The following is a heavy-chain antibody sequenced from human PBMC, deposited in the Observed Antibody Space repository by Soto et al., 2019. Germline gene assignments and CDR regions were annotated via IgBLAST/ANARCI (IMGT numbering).Heavy chain of an antibody. CDR2: MNPNSGNT. Sequence: ASVKVSCKASGYTFTSYYINWVRQATGQGLEWMGWMNPNSGNTGYAQKFQGRVTMTRNTSISTAYMELSSLRSEDTAVYYCARINYYDSSYDAFEIWGQGTMVSVSS. J-gene: IGHJ3*02. CDR3: ARINYYDSSYDAFEI. D-gene: IGHD3-22*01. CDR1: GYTFTSYY. V-gene: IGHV1-8*01.